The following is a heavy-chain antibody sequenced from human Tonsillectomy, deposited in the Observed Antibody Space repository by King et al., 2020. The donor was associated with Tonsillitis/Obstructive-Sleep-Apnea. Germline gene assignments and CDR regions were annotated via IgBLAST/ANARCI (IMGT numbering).Heavy chain of an antibody. Sequence: VQLVESGGGVVQPGRSLRLSCAASGFTFNRNGMHWVRQAPGKGLEWVAIISYDGSYKYYVDSVKGRSTISRDNSKNTLYLQMNSLRAEDTAVYYCAKDRSSSWSLDSWRQGTLVTVSS. CDR3: AKDRSSSWSLDS. CDR1: GFTFNRNG. CDR2: ISYDGSYK. V-gene: IGHV3-30*18. J-gene: IGHJ4*02. D-gene: IGHD6-13*01.